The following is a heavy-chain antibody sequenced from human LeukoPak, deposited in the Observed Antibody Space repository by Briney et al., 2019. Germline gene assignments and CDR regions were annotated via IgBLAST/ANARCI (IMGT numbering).Heavy chain of an antibody. Sequence: GGSLRLSCAASGFTFSSYAMHWVRQAPGKGLEWVAVISYDGSNKYYADSVKGRFTISRDNSKNTLYLQMSSLRAEDTAVYYCVKERIRVTMVRGGFDYWGQGTLVTVSS. V-gene: IGHV3-30*14. CDR1: GFTFSSYA. J-gene: IGHJ4*02. CDR2: ISYDGSNK. D-gene: IGHD3-10*01. CDR3: VKERIRVTMVRGGFDY.